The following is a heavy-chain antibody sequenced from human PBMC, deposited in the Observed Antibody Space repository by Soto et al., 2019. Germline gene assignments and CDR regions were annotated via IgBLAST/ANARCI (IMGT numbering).Heavy chain of an antibody. V-gene: IGHV1-69*12. CDR3: AGGGVPWCSGGSCCWFDP. CDR1: GGTFSSYA. D-gene: IGHD2-15*01. Sequence: QVQLVQSGAEVKKPGSSVKVSCKASGGTFSSYAISWVRQAPGQGLEWMGGIIPIFGTANYAQKFQGRVTLTEDESASTAYMELSSLRPEDTAVYYCAGGGVPWCSGGSCCWFDPWGQGTLVTVSS. CDR2: IIPIFGTA. J-gene: IGHJ5*02.